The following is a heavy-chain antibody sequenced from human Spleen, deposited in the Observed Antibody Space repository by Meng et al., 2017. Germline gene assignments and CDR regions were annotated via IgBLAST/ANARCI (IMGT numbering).Heavy chain of an antibody. CDR3: ARDYSSSWYSVTRYFDL. CDR2: SNSDGSST. D-gene: IGHD6-13*01. CDR1: GFTYSSHR. J-gene: IGHJ2*01. V-gene: IGHV3-74*01. Sequence: GESLKISCAASGFTYSSHRMHWVRQAPGKGLVWVSRSNSDGSSTSYADSVKGRFTISRDNAKNTLYLQMNSLRAEDTAVYYCARDYSSSWYSVTRYFDLWGHGTLVTVSS.